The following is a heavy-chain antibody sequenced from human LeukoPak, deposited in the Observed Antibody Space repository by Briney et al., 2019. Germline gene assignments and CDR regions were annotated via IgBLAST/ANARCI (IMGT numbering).Heavy chain of an antibody. J-gene: IGHJ4*02. CDR3: ARHGGSYYFDY. D-gene: IGHD1-26*01. CDR1: GGSISSYY. CDR2: IYYSGST. Sequence: SETLSLTCTVSGGSISSYYWSWIRQPPGKGLEWIGYIYYSGSTNYNPSLKSRVTTSVDTSKNRFSLKLSSVTAADTAVYYCARHGGSYYFDYWGQGTLVTVSS. V-gene: IGHV4-59*08.